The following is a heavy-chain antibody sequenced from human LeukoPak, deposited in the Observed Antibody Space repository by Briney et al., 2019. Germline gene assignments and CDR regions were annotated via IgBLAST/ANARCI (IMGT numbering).Heavy chain of an antibody. D-gene: IGHD2-21*01. CDR3: ASEHG. CDR1: GFTFDDYA. Sequence: PGGSLRLSCAASGFTFDDYAMHWVRQAPGKGLEWVSGISWNSGSIGYADSVKGRFTISRDNAKNSLYLQMNSLRAEDTALYYCASEHGWGQGTLATVSS. CDR2: ISWNSGSI. J-gene: IGHJ4*02. V-gene: IGHV3-9*01.